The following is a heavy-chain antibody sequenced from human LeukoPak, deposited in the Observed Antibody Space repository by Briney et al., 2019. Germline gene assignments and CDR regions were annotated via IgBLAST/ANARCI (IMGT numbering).Heavy chain of an antibody. J-gene: IGHJ6*03. D-gene: IGHD6-13*01. CDR1: GGSISSYY. V-gene: IGHV4-59*01. CDR3: ARKVKAAAGTIYYYYYMDV. CDR2: IYYSGST. Sequence: SETLSLTCTVSGGSISSYYWSWIRQPPGKGLEWIGYIYYSGSTNYNPSLKSRVTISVDTSKNQFSLKLSSVTAADTAVYYCARKVKAAAGTIYYYYYMDVWGKGTTVTVSS.